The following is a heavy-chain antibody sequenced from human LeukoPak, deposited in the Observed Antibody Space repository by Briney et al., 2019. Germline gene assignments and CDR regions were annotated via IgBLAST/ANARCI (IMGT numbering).Heavy chain of an antibody. CDR2: IYNSGAT. CDR1: GDSISGDKFY. CDR3: AAGGGFNPNYGVDY. J-gene: IGHJ4*02. Sequence: PSQTLSLTCTVSGDSISGDKFYWSWIRQPAGKPLEWIGRIYNSGATNYSPSLKSRVTMSVDTSKNQFSLELNSVIAADTAGFFCAAGGGFNPNYGVDYWGRGPLVPVS. D-gene: IGHD4-17*01. V-gene: IGHV4-61*02.